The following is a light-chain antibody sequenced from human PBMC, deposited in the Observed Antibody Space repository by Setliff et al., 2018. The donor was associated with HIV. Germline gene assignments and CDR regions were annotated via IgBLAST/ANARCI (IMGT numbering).Light chain of an antibody. Sequence: QSALTQPASVSGSPGQSITISCTGSSSDVGNYNYVSWYQQLPDKAPKLVIYDVSKRPSGVSHRFSGSKSGYTASLAISGLQAEDEADYYCSSYTSSSTRVFGTGTKVTVL. V-gene: IGLV2-14*03. J-gene: IGLJ1*01. CDR1: SSDVGNYNY. CDR3: SSYTSSSTRV. CDR2: DVS.